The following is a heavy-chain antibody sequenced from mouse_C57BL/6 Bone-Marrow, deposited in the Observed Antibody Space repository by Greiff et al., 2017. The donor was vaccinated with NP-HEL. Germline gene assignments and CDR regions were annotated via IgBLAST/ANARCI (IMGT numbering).Heavy chain of an antibody. V-gene: IGHV3-8*01. D-gene: IGHD2-2*01. Sequence: VQLKESGPGLAKPSQTLSLTCSVTGYSITSDYWNWIRKFPGNKLEYMGYISYSGGTYYNPSLKSRISITRDTSKNQYYLQLNSVTTEDTATYYCARSPLWLRRNYYAMDYWGQGTSVTVSS. CDR1: GYSITSDY. J-gene: IGHJ4*01. CDR2: ISYSGGT. CDR3: ARSPLWLRRNYYAMDY.